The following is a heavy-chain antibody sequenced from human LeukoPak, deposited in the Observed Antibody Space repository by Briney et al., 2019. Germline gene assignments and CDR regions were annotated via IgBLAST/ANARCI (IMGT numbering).Heavy chain of an antibody. CDR3: ARPDYGDYVYFDY. J-gene: IGHJ4*02. CDR2: IYYSGST. D-gene: IGHD4-17*01. CDR1: GGSISSSSYY. Sequence: SETLSLTCTVSGGSISSSSYYWGWIRQPPGKGLEWIGSIYYSGSTYYNPSLKSRVTMSVDTSKNQFSLKLSSVTAADTAVYYCARPDYGDYVYFDYWGQGTLVTVSS. V-gene: IGHV4-39*01.